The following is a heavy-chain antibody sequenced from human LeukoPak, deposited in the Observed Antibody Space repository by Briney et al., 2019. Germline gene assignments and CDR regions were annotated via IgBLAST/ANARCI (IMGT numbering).Heavy chain of an antibody. V-gene: IGHV4-59*01. Sequence: SETRSLTCSVSGGSISSYYWNWIRQPPGKGLEWIGYVYYSGSTNYNPSLKSRVTISVDTSKNQFSLKLRSVTAADTAVYYCARDRKQWLRGPFDPWGQGTLVAVSS. CDR1: GGSISSYY. J-gene: IGHJ5*02. CDR2: VYYSGST. CDR3: ARDRKQWLRGPFDP. D-gene: IGHD6-19*01.